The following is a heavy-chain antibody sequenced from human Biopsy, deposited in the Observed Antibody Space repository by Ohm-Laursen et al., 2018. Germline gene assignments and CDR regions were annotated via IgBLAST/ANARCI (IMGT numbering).Heavy chain of an antibody. CDR3: AKPFTGGSSRYTDY. CDR2: ISGSGDST. J-gene: IGHJ4*02. D-gene: IGHD2-15*01. CDR1: GFTFSSFA. Sequence: SLRLSCAASGFTFSSFAMNWVRQAPGKGLEWVSAISGSGDSTYYADSVKGRFTISRDHSKNTLYLQMNSLRADDTAVYYCAKPFTGGSSRYTDYWGQGTLVTVSS. V-gene: IGHV3-23*01.